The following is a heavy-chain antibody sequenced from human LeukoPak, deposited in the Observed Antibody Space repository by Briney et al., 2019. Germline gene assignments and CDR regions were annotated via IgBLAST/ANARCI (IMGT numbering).Heavy chain of an antibody. CDR2: MNPKRNNR. Sequence: ASVKVSCKASGYTFTNYDVNWVRQATGQGLEWIGWMNPKRNNRGYAQKFQGRVTITTDTSISTVYMELSSLGSEDTAVYYCTRGLKGSYYSGMGTYRWFAPWGQGTLVTVSS. CDR1: GYTFTNYD. D-gene: IGHD1-26*01. J-gene: IGHJ5*02. CDR3: TRGLKGSYYSGMGTYRWFAP. V-gene: IGHV1-8*03.